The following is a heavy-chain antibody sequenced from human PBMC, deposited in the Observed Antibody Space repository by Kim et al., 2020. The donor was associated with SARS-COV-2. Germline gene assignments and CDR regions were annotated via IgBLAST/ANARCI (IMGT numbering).Heavy chain of an antibody. D-gene: IGHD2-2*01. V-gene: IGHV3-7*01. CDR1: GFSLGDYW. J-gene: IGHJ4*02. CDR2: IKQDGTDK. CDR3: ARWTSTSYY. Sequence: GGSLRLSCAASGFSLGDYWMNWVRQAPGKGLEWVANIKQDGTDKHYVHSVKGRFTISRDNAKNSLYLQMNSLRAEDTAVYYCARWTSTSYYWGQGTLVTVS.